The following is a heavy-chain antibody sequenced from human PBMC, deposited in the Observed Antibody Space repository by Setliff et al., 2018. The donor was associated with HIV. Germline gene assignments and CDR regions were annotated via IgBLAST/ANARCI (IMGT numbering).Heavy chain of an antibody. CDR3: ARHGYSSDLRISYCDT. Sequence: SETLSLTCTVSGGSISSYYWSWIRQPAGKGLEWIGHIYTSGKTHYSPSLKSRITISADTSKNQFSLKLSSVTAADTAVYYCARHGYSSDLRISYCDTWGQGSLVTVSS. J-gene: IGHJ4*02. CDR2: IYTSGKT. D-gene: IGHD5-18*01. V-gene: IGHV4-4*07. CDR1: GGSISSYY.